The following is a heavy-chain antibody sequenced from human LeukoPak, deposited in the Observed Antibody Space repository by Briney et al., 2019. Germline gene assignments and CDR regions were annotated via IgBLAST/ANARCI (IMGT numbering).Heavy chain of an antibody. Sequence: GGSLRLSCAASGFTFSTYNMNWIRQAPRKGLEWVSSITTGSTDIYYADSLKGRFTISRDDAKNSVYLQMNSLRVEDTAVYYCARDLPGVPIDHWGQGILVTVSS. V-gene: IGHV3-21*06. CDR3: ARDLPGVPIDH. J-gene: IGHJ4*02. CDR2: ITTGSTDI. CDR1: GFTFSTYN. D-gene: IGHD7-27*01.